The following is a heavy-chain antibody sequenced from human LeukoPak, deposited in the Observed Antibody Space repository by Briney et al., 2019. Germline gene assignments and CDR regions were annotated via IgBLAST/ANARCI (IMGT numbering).Heavy chain of an antibody. V-gene: IGHV3-23*01. CDR1: GFTFSSYA. CDR2: ISGSGGST. CDR3: ARFPSYVWFGELYYFDY. J-gene: IGHJ4*02. Sequence: PGGSLRLSCAASGFTFSSYAMSWVREAPGKGLEWVSAISGSGGSTYYADSVKGRFTISRDNSKNTLHLRMNSLRAEDTAVYYCARFPSYVWFGELYYFDYWGQGTLVTVSS. D-gene: IGHD3-10*01.